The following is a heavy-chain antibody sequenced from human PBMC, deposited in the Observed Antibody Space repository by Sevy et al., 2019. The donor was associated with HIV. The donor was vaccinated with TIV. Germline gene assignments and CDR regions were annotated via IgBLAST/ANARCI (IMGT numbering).Heavy chain of an antibody. CDR3: ARDGGYSVKWYPLY. CDR2: ISYEGTET. CDR1: GFAFSTHA. D-gene: IGHD1-26*01. V-gene: IGHV3-30-3*01. Sequence: GGSLRLSCAASGFAFSTHAMHWVRQAPGKGLEWVAVISYEGTETFYVASVDGRFTISRDNSKNMLSLQINSLRPEDTAVYYCARDGGYSVKWYPLYWGHGTLVTVSS. J-gene: IGHJ4*01.